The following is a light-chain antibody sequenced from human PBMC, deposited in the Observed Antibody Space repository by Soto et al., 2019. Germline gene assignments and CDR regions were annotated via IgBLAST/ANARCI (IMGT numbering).Light chain of an antibody. J-gene: IGKJ1*01. CDR3: QQYGSSPRT. V-gene: IGKV3-20*01. Sequence: EIVLTQSPGTLSLSPGERATLSCRASQSVSSNYLVWYQQKPGQAPRLLIYGASNRATGIAGRFSGSGSGTDFTLTISRLEPEDSAVYYCQQYGSSPRTFGQGTKVEIK. CDR1: QSVSSNY. CDR2: GAS.